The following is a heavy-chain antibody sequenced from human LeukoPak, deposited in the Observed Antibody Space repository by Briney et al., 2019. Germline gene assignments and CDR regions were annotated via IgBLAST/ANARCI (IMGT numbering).Heavy chain of an antibody. D-gene: IGHD4-11*01. CDR2: IYSSGST. CDR3: AKKKTDYSYPSSFDY. Sequence: GGSLRLSCAASGFTVSSNYMSWVRPAPGKGLEGVSVIYSSGSTYYADSVKGRFTLSRDNSKNTLYLQMNSLRAEDRAVYYCAKKKTDYSYPSSFDYWGQGTLVTVSS. J-gene: IGHJ4*02. CDR1: GFTVSSNY. V-gene: IGHV3-66*03.